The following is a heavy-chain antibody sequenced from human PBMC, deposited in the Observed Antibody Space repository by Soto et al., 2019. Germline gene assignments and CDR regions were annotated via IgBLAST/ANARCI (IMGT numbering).Heavy chain of an antibody. CDR3: ARETNWKGVDD. D-gene: IGHD1-20*01. V-gene: IGHV1-8*01. CDR2: MNPNSGNT. Sequence: QVQLVQSGAEVKKPGASVKVSCKASGYTFTSYDINWVRQATGQGLEWMGWMNPNSGNTGYAQKLRGRVTMTSNSARSSAYMEPSSRMSEDTAVYSCARETNWKGVDDWGPGTLVTVPS. CDR1: GYTFTSYD. J-gene: IGHJ4*02.